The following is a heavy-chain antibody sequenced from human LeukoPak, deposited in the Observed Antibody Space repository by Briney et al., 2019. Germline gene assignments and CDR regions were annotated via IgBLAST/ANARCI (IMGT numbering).Heavy chain of an antibody. CDR2: ISPIFGTA. J-gene: IGHJ6*02. V-gene: IGHV1-69*01. D-gene: IGHD2-15*01. CDR3: ASGPDIVVVVAATDYYYGMDV. CDR1: GGTFSSYA. Sequence: SVKVSCKASGGTFSSYAISWVRQAPGQGLEWMGGISPIFGTANYAQKFQGRVTITVDESTSTAYMELSSLRSEDTAVYYCASGPDIVVVVAATDYYYGMDVWGQGTTVTVSS.